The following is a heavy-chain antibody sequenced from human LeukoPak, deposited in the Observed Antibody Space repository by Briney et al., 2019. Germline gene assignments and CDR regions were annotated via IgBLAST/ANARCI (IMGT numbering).Heavy chain of an antibody. CDR3: AKDKGLYGDYEGYFDL. J-gene: IGHJ2*01. D-gene: IGHD4-17*01. CDR1: GFTFSSYA. CDR2: ISGSGGST. V-gene: IGHV3-23*01. Sequence: GSLRLSSAASGFTFSSYAMSWVRQAPGKGLEWVSAISGSGGSTYYADSVKGRFTISRDNSKNTLYLQMNSLRAEDTAVYYCAKDKGLYGDYEGYFDLWGRGTLVTVSS.